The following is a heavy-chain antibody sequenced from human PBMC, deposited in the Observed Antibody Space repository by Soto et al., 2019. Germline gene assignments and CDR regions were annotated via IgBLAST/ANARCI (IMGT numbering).Heavy chain of an antibody. CDR3: AKTLFLEWSGLDY. CDR2: ISGSGGST. J-gene: IGHJ4*02. CDR1: GFTFSSYA. D-gene: IGHD3-3*01. Sequence: EVQLLESGGGLVQPGGSLRLACAASGFTFSSYAMSCVRQAPGKGLEWVSAISGSGGSTYYADSVKGRFTISRDNSKNTRYLQMNSLRAEDTAVYYCAKTLFLEWSGLDYWGQGTLVTVSS. V-gene: IGHV3-23*01.